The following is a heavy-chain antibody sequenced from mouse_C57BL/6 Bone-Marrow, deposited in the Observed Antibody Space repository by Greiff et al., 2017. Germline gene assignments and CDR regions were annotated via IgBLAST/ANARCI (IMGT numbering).Heavy chain of an antibody. D-gene: IGHD4-1*01. CDR1: GYTFTSYW. CDR3: ARLTYYFDY. V-gene: IGHV1-55*01. CDR2: IYPGSGST. J-gene: IGHJ2*01. Sequence: QVQLQQSGAELVKPGASVKMSCKASGYTFTSYWITWVKQTPGQGLEWIGDIYPGSGSTNYNEKFKSKATLTADTSSSTAYMQRSSLTSEDSAVYYCARLTYYFDYGGQGTTLTVST.